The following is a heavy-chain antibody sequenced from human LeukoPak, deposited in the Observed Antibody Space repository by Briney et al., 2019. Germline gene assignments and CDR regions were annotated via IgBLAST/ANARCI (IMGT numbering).Heavy chain of an antibody. CDR3: ARIWRHCSSTSCQNRGVDY. CDR1: GGSISSGRYY. J-gene: IGHJ4*02. V-gene: IGHV4-39*01. Sequence: SENLSLTCSVSGGSISSGRYYWAWVRQPPGKGLEWIGSISYSGSTPYTSTFYNPSLKSRVTISVDTSRNQFSLSLISLTAADTAVYYCARIWRHCSSTSCQNRGVDYWGQGTLVTVSS. CDR2: ISYSGSTPYTST. D-gene: IGHD2-2*01.